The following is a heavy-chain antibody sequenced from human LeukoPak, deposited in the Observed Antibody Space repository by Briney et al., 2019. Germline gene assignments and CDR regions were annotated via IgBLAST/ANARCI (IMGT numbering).Heavy chain of an antibody. CDR1: GGPVSSGGYF. Sequence: SETLSLTCTVSGGPVSSGGYFWSWIRQPPGKGLEWIGYLFYSGSTNYNPSLRGRVTMSVDTSNNQFSPKLTSVTAADTAVYYCARGGHKTWFDPWGQGTLVTVSS. D-gene: IGHD3-16*01. CDR2: LFYSGST. CDR3: ARGGHKTWFDP. V-gene: IGHV4-61*08. J-gene: IGHJ5*02.